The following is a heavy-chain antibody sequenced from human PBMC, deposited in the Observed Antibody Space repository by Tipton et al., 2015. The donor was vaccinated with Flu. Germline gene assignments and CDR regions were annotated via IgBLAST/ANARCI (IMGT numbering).Heavy chain of an antibody. CDR1: GGSISSYY. D-gene: IGHD3-3*01. Sequence: TLSLTCTVSGGSISSYYWSWIRQPPGKGLGWIGYIYYSGSTYYNPSLKSRVTISVDTSKNQFSLKLSSVTAADTAVYYCARDRVFGVVFSRFDPWGQGTLVTVSS. V-gene: IGHV4-59*12. J-gene: IGHJ5*02. CDR3: ARDRVFGVVFSRFDP. CDR2: IYYSGST.